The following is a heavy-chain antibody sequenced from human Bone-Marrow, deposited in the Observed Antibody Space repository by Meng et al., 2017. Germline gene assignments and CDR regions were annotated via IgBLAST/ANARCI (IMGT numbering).Heavy chain of an antibody. Sequence: QGQLVQAGAEVKKPGVSVKVSCKASGYTFTSYDINWVRQATGQGLEWMGWMNPNSGNTGYAQKFQGRVTMTRNTSISTAYMELSSLRSEDTAVYYCARAVTMVRGVIWYFDYWGQGTLVTVSS. CDR2: MNPNSGNT. V-gene: IGHV1-8*01. D-gene: IGHD3-10*01. CDR1: GYTFTSYD. CDR3: ARAVTMVRGVIWYFDY. J-gene: IGHJ4*02.